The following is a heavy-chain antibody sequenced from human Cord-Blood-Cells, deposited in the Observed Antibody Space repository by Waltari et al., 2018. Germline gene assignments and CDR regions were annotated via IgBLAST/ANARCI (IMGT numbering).Heavy chain of an antibody. V-gene: IGHV3-53*02. CDR3: ARLKGSSRDKDYFDY. CDR1: GFTVSTNY. Sequence: EVQLVETGGGLIQPGGSLRRACAAYGFTVSTNYMSWGRPASGEGLGWVSVIYGGGSTYYADSVKGRFTISRDNSKNTLYLQMNSLRAEDTAVYYCARLKGSSRDKDYFDYWGQGTLVTVSS. D-gene: IGHD2-2*01. CDR2: IYGGGST. J-gene: IGHJ4*02.